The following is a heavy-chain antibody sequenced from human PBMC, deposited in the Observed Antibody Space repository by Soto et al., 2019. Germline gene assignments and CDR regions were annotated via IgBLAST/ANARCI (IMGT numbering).Heavy chain of an antibody. D-gene: IGHD2-15*01. CDR2: IMPVFRTP. V-gene: IGHV1-69*12. Sequence: QVQLAQSGAEVKKPGSSVKLSCKASGGTFSNSAISWVRQAPGQALEWMGGIMPVFRTPDYAKKFQGRVTITADESTTLAYMEFSVLKPADTAVYYCARDKARLQLGGNYYYILDVWCQGTTVTVSS. J-gene: IGHJ6*02. CDR3: ARDKARLQLGGNYYYILDV. CDR1: GGTFSNSA.